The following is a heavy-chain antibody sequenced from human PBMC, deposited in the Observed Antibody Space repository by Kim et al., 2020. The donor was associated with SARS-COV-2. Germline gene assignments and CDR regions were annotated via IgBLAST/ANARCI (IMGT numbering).Heavy chain of an antibody. CDR3: ARAWNTAMVNY. J-gene: IGHJ4*02. CDR2: IHYTGST. D-gene: IGHD5-18*01. CDR1: GGYISSISYF. V-gene: IGHV4-39*07. Sequence: SETLSLTCTVSGGYISSISYFWGWIRQPPGKGLEWIASIHYTGSTYYNPSLKSRVTISVDTSKNHFSLKLSSVTAADTAVYYCARAWNTAMVNYWGQGT.